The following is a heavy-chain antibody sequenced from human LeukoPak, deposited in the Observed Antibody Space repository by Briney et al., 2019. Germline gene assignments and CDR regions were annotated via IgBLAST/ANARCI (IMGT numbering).Heavy chain of an antibody. D-gene: IGHD1-1*01. CDR1: GFTFSSYG. CDR3: ARGEPSAGTTGTASQDAFDI. Sequence: AGGSLRLSCAASGFTFSSYGMHWVRQAPGKGLEWVAVIWYDGSNKYYADSVKGRFTISRDNSKNTLYLQMNSLRAEDTAVYYCARGEPSAGTTGTASQDAFDIWGQGTMVTVSS. CDR2: IWYDGSNK. J-gene: IGHJ3*02. V-gene: IGHV3-33*01.